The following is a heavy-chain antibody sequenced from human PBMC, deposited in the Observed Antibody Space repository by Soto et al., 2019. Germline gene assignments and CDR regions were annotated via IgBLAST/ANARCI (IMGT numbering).Heavy chain of an antibody. CDR1: GYTFTSYG. Sequence: QVQLVQSGAEVKQPGASVKVSCKASGYTFTSYGISWVRQAPGQGLEWMGWISAYNGNTNYAQKFQGRVTMTTDTSTSPADRGLRSLRSDDTAGYYCARRVKNCTNGVCPFYGMDVWGQGTTVTVSS. D-gene: IGHD2-8*01. CDR2: ISAYNGNT. CDR3: ARRVKNCTNGVCPFYGMDV. V-gene: IGHV1-18*01. J-gene: IGHJ6*02.